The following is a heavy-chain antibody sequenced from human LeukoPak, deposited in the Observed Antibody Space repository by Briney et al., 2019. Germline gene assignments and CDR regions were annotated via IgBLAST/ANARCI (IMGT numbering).Heavy chain of an antibody. D-gene: IGHD6-13*01. Sequence: GGSLRLSCAASGFSLSTFNMNWVRQAPGKGLEWVSCISGTRSVYYAASVRGRFTISRDNAGNSLFLQLNSLRTEDTAVYFSARDLPGSSWYALDSWGQGTLVTVSS. V-gene: IGHV3-69-1*01. CDR3: ARDLPGSSWYALDS. J-gene: IGHJ5*01. CDR2: ISGTRSV. CDR1: GFSLSTFN.